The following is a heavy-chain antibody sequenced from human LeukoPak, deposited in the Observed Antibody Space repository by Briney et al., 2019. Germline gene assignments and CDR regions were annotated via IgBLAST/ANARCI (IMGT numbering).Heavy chain of an antibody. CDR3: ARDYCSSTSCYTYAFDI. CDR1: GGSISSSSYY. V-gene: IGHV4-39*07. D-gene: IGHD2-2*02. Sequence: SETLSLTCTVSGGSISSSSYYWGWIRQPPGKGLEWIGSIYYSGSTYYNPSLKSRVTISVDTSKNQFSLKLSSVTAADTAVYYCARDYCSSTSCYTYAFDIWGQGTMVTVSS. J-gene: IGHJ3*02. CDR2: IYYSGST.